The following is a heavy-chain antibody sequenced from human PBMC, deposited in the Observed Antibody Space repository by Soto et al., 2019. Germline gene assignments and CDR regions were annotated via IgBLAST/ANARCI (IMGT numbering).Heavy chain of an antibody. V-gene: IGHV3-23*01. D-gene: IGHD2-21*01. J-gene: IGHJ4*01. Sequence: EVQLLESGGNLVQPGGSLRLSCAASGFSFSNYVMFWVRQAPGKGLEWLCSITRSSDTTSYTDSVKGRFTISRDNSRNTLYLQMNSLRADDTAVYYCAKSDCGSAGCRRLAYWGHGTLVTVSS. CDR3: AKSDCGSAGCRRLAY. CDR2: ITRSSDTT. CDR1: GFSFSNYV.